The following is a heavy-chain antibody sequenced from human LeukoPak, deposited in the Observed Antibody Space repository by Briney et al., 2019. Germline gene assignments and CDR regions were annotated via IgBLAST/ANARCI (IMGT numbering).Heavy chain of an antibody. J-gene: IGHJ3*02. Sequence: SETLSLTCTVSGGSISSYYWSWIRQSAGKGLEWIGRIYTSGSTNYNPSLKSRVTMSVDTSKNQFSLKLSSVTAADTAGYYCARLGLIPDDAFDIWGQGTMVTVSS. CDR2: IYTSGST. CDR3: ARLGLIPDDAFDI. CDR1: GGSISSYY. V-gene: IGHV4-4*07. D-gene: IGHD2-8*01.